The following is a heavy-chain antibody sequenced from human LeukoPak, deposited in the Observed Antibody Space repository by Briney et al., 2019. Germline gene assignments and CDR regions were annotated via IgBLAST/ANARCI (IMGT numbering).Heavy chain of an antibody. CDR3: AREGGPARHAFDI. Sequence: SETLSLTCTVSGYSISSGYYWGWIRQPPGKGLEWIGSIYHSGSTYYNPSLKSRVTISVDTSKNQFSLKLSSVTAADTAVYYCAREGGPARHAFDIWGQGTMVTVSS. CDR1: GYSISSGYY. V-gene: IGHV4-38-2*02. J-gene: IGHJ3*02. D-gene: IGHD2-2*01. CDR2: IYHSGST.